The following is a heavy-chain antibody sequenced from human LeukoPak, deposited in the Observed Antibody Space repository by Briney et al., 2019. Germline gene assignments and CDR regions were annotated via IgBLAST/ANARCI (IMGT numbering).Heavy chain of an antibody. CDR2: IGGDSGTT. J-gene: IGHJ2*01. Sequence: GGSLRLSCAASGFAFSSYDMSWVRPAPRKGLEWVSAIGGDSGTTYADSVKGRFTISRDNSKYTLYLQMNSLRAEDTAIYYCAKTIPYWYFDLWGRGTLVTVSS. V-gene: IGHV3-23*01. CDR3: AKTIPYWYFDL. CDR1: GFAFSSYD. D-gene: IGHD5-24*01.